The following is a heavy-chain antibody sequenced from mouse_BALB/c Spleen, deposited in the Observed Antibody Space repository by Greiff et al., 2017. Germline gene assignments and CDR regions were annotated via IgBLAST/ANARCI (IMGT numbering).Heavy chain of an antibody. D-gene: IGHD2-10*02. CDR3: ARGGGLKYGNYGAMDY. CDR2: IWGDGST. CDR1: GFSLTGYG. Sequence: VKLQESGPGLVAPSQSLSITCTVSGFSLTGYGVNWVRQPPGKGLEWLGMIWGDGSTDYNSALKSRLSISKDNSKSQVFLKMNSLQTDDTARYYCARGGGLKYGNYGAMDYWGQGTSVTVSS. V-gene: IGHV2-6-7*01. J-gene: IGHJ4*01.